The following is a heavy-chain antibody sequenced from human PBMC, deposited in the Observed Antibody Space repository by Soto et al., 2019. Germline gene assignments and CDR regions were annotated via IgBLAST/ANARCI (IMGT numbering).Heavy chain of an antibody. CDR3: ARVRGTSLSSHYCDH. J-gene: IGHJ4*02. Sequence: EVQLVASGGGLVQPGGSLRLSCAASGFTLSDYSIHWVRQAPGRGLEWVSYILSIGTVIYYADSVKGRFTTSRDNAKNSLYLQMNSLRDDDTAVYYCARVRGTSLSSHYCDHWGQGTPVTVSP. D-gene: IGHD2-2*01. V-gene: IGHV3-48*02. CDR2: ILSIGTVI. CDR1: GFTLSDYS.